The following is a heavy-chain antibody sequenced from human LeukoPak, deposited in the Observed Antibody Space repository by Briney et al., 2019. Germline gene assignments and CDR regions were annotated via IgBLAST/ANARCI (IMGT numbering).Heavy chain of an antibody. CDR1: GGTFSSYA. CDR3: ARVGSSFRGYDY. V-gene: IGHV1-69*13. CDR2: IIPIFGTA. D-gene: IGHD6-13*01. J-gene: IGHJ4*02. Sequence: SVKVPCKASGGTFSSYAISWVRQAPGQGLEWMGGIIPIFGTANYAQKFQGRVTITADESTSTAYMELSSLRSEDTAVYYCARVGSSFRGYDYWGQGTLVTVSS.